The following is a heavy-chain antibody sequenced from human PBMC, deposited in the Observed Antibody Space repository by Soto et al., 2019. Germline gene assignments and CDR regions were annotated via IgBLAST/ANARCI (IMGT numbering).Heavy chain of an antibody. CDR1: GLTVSGKKY. J-gene: IGHJ4*02. Sequence: GGSLRLSCVASGLTVSGKKYMAWVRQAPGKGPEWVSGVYDLDGTYYADSVRGRFTTSRDNAKNSLYLQMNSLRAEDTAVYYCASVWEDYSGFQYCGPGTLVTVSS. V-gene: IGHV3-66*01. D-gene: IGHD1-26*01. CDR3: ASVWEDYSGFQY. CDR2: VYDLDGT.